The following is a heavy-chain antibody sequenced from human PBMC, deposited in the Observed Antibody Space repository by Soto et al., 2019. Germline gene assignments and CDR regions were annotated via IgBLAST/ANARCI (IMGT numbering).Heavy chain of an antibody. CDR1: GGTFSSYA. CDR3: ASPLGDIVVVPAAKGYYYYYGMDV. CDR2: IIPIFGTA. D-gene: IGHD2-2*01. Sequence: ASVKVSCKASGGTFSSYAISWVRQAPGQGLEWMGGIIPIFGTANYAQKFQGRVTITADESTSTAYMELSSLRSGDTAVYYCASPLGDIVVVPAAKGYYYYYGMDVWGQGTTVTVSS. V-gene: IGHV1-69*13. J-gene: IGHJ6*02.